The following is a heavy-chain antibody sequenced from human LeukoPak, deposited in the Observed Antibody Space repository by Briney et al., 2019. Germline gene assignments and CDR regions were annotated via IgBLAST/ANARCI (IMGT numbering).Heavy chain of an antibody. J-gene: IGHJ3*02. V-gene: IGHV1-69*06. CDR1: GGTFSSYA. CDR3: ARKSTMIVVATWAGDAFDI. Sequence: ASVKVSCKASGGTFSSYAISWVRQAPGQGLEWMGGIIPIFGTANYAQKFRGRVTITADKSTRTAYMELSSLRSEDTAVYYCARKSTMIVVATWAGDAFDIWGQGTMVTVSS. CDR2: IIPIFGTA. D-gene: IGHD3-22*01.